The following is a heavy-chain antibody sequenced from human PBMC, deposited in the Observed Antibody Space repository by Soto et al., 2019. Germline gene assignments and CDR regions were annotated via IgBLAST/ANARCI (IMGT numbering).Heavy chain of an antibody. V-gene: IGHV3-33*01. CDR3: ARVRSYCSGGSCLDY. J-gene: IGHJ4*02. Sequence: QVQLVESGGGVVQPGRSLRLSCAASGFTFSSYGMHWVRQAPGKGLEWVAVIWYDGSNKYYADSVKGRFTISRDNSKNILYLQMNSLRAEGTAVYYCARVRSYCSGGSCLDYWGQGTLVTVSS. D-gene: IGHD2-15*01. CDR2: IWYDGSNK. CDR1: GFTFSSYG.